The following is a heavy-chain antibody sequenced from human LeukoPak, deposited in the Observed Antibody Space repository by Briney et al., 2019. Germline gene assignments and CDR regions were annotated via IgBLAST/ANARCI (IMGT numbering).Heavy chain of an antibody. CDR2: IIPILGIA. J-gene: IGHJ4*02. D-gene: IGHD3-22*01. CDR1: GYTFTGYY. Sequence: GASVKVSCKASGYTFTGYYMHWVRQAPGQGLEWMGRIIPILGIANYAQKFQGRVTITADKSTSTAYMELSSLRSEDTAVYYCARDRYYYDSSGYYLFDYWGQGTLVTVSS. V-gene: IGHV1-69*04. CDR3: ARDRYYYDSSGYYLFDY.